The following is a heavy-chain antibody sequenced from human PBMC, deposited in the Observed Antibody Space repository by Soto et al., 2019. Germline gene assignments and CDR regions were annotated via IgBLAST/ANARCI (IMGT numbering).Heavy chain of an antibody. Sequence: ASVKFSCKASGYTFTGYYMHWVRQAPGQGLEWMGIINPSGGSTSYTQKFQGRVTMTRDTSTSTVYMELSSLRFEDTAVYFCARERGRYGMDVWGQGTTVTSP. CDR3: ARERGRYGMDV. J-gene: IGHJ6*02. CDR2: INPSGGST. V-gene: IGHV1-46*01. CDR1: GYTFTGYY.